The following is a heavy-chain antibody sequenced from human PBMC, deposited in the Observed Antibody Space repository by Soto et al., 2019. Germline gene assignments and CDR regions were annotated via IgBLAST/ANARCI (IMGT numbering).Heavy chain of an antibody. CDR3: VTVNLVGAAYYFDY. D-gene: IGHD1-26*01. Sequence: QVQLQEWGPGLVKPSQTLSLTCTVSGGSIRNGDYYWGWIRQPPGKGLEWIGYVYYSGTTYSHPSLQRRVTISVDTSENEFSLRLSSGTAADTAVYYCVTVNLVGAAYYFDYWGPGTLVTVSS. CDR2: VYYSGTT. V-gene: IGHV4-30-4*01. J-gene: IGHJ4*01. CDR1: GGSIRNGDYY.